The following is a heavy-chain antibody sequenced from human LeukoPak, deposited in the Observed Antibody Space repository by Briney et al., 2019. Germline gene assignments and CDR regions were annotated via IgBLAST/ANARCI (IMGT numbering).Heavy chain of an antibody. V-gene: IGHV1-46*01. Sequence: SVKVSCKASGYTFSSYGISWVRQAPGQGLEWMGIINPSGGSTSYAQKFQGRVTMTRDTSTSTVYMELSSLRSEDTAVYYCARGLWFGELLSAFDIWGQGTMVTVSS. D-gene: IGHD3-10*01. CDR3: ARGLWFGELLSAFDI. J-gene: IGHJ3*02. CDR1: GYTFSSYG. CDR2: INPSGGST.